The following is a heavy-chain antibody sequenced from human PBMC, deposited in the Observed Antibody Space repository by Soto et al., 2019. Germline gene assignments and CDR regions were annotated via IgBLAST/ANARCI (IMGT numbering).Heavy chain of an antibody. CDR2: IWYDGSSK. CDR3: ARDPMGDYYYYGMDV. J-gene: IGHJ6*02. V-gene: IGHV3-33*01. Sequence: GGSLRLSCAASGFTFSRYGMHWVRQAPGKGLEWVAVIWYDGSSKYYVDSVKGRFSLSRDNSKNMLYLQMNSLRAEDTALYYCARDPMGDYYYYGMDVWGQGTTVTVSS. D-gene: IGHD3-16*01. CDR1: GFTFSRYG.